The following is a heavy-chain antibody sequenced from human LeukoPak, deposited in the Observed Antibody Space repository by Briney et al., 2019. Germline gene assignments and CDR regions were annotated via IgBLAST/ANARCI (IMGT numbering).Heavy chain of an antibody. CDR2: INHSGST. V-gene: IGHV4-34*01. CDR1: GGSFSGYY. J-gene: IGHJ4*02. D-gene: IGHD4-17*01. Sequence: SETLSLTCAVYGGSFSGYYWSWIRQPPGKGLEWIGEINHSGSTNYDPSLKSRVTISVDTPKNQFSLKLSSVTAADTAVYYCASSPTYGDCSFYWGQGTLVTVSS. CDR3: ASSPTYGDCSFY.